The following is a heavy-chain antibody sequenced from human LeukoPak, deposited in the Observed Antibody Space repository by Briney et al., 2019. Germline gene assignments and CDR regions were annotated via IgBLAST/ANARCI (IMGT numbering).Heavy chain of an antibody. Sequence: ASVKVSCKVSGYTLTELSMHWVRQAPGKGLEWMGGFDPEDGETIYAQKFQGRVTMTEDTSTDTAYMELSSLRSEDTAVYYCATESRFWSGYPYYFDYWGQGTLVTVSS. J-gene: IGHJ4*02. CDR1: GYTLTELS. CDR2: FDPEDGET. D-gene: IGHD3-3*01. V-gene: IGHV1-24*01. CDR3: ATESRFWSGYPYYFDY.